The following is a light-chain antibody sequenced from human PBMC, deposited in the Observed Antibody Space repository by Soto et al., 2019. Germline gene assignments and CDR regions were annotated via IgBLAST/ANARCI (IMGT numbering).Light chain of an antibody. CDR2: DAS. CDR3: QQRSVWPIT. Sequence: EIVLTQSPVTLSLSPGERATLSCRASQSVSSYLAWYQQKPGQAPRLLIYDASHRATGVPARFSGSGSGTDFTLTISSLEPEDSAVYYCQQRSVWPITFGQGTRLEI. V-gene: IGKV3-11*01. CDR1: QSVSSY. J-gene: IGKJ5*01.